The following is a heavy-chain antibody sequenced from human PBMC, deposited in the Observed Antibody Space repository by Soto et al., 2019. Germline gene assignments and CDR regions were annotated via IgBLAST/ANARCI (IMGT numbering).Heavy chain of an antibody. J-gene: IGHJ4*02. Sequence: EVQLLESGGGLVQPGGSLRLSCAASGFTFSSYAMSWVRQAPGKGLEWVSAISGSGGSTYYADSVKGRFTISRDNSKNTLYLQMNSLRAEDTAVYYCRGKFLPGDSSGQGGFDYWGQGTLVTVSS. CDR2: ISGSGGST. CDR3: RGKFLPGDSSGQGGFDY. V-gene: IGHV3-23*01. CDR1: GFTFSSYA. D-gene: IGHD3-22*01.